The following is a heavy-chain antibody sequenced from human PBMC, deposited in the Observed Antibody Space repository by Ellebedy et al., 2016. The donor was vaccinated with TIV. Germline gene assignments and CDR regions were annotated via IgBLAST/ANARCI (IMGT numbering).Heavy chain of an antibody. CDR3: ARDFHCSSTNCYERPSLYYFDY. CDR2: SSTHNVHT. CDR1: GGTFSNYG. D-gene: IGHD2-2*01. Sequence: AASVKVSCKASGGTFSNYGISWVRQAPGQGLEWMGWSSTHNVHTNYAQKFQGRVTMTTDTSTSTAYMELRSLRSDDTAVYFCARDFHCSSTNCYERPSLYYFDYWGQGTLVTVSS. J-gene: IGHJ4*02. V-gene: IGHV1-18*01.